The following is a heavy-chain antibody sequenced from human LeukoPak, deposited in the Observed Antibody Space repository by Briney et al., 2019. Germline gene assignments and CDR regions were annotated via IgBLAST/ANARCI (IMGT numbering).Heavy chain of an antibody. D-gene: IGHD2-21*02. Sequence: GGSLRLSCVPSGFTVSTNYMSWVRQAPGKGLEWVSVFYTSGNTYYADSVKGRFTISRDTSKNTLYLQMDSLRAEDTAVYYCARGGGAYCGDDCRRTFDYWGQGTLVTVSS. CDR2: FYTSGNT. V-gene: IGHV3-53*01. CDR1: GFTVSTNY. J-gene: IGHJ4*02. CDR3: ARGGGAYCGDDCRRTFDY.